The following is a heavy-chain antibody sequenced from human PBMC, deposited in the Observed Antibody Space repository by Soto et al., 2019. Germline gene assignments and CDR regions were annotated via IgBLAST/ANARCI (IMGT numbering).Heavy chain of an antibody. CDR1: GFTFSSYG. J-gene: IGHJ1*01. V-gene: IGHV3-30*03. CDR2: ISYDGSNK. D-gene: IGHD4-17*01. CDR3: ASNGEAAEYFQH. Sequence: PGGSLRLSCAASGFTFSSYGMHWVRQAPGKGLEWVAVISYDGSNKYYADSVKGRFTISRDNSKNTLYLQMNSLRAEDTAVYYCASNGEAAEYFQHWGQGTLVTVSS.